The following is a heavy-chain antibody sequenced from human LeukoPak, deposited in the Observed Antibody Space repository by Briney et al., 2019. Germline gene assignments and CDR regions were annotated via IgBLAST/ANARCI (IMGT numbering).Heavy chain of an antibody. CDR1: GGSISGYY. J-gene: IGHJ3*02. D-gene: IGHD3-10*01. CDR3: ARYDITMVRGVIRDAFDI. CDR2: IYYSGST. V-gene: IGHV4-59*01. Sequence: SETLSLTCTVSGGSISGYYWSWIRQPPGKGLEWIGYIYYSGSTNYNPSLKSRVTISVDTSKNQFSLKLSSVTAADTAVYYCARYDITMVRGVIRDAFDIWGQGTMVTVSS.